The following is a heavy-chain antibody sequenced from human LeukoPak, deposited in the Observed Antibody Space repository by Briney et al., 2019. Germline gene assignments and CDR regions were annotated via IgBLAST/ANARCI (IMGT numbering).Heavy chain of an antibody. CDR1: ELTLSSNY. D-gene: IGHD2-15*01. J-gene: IGHJ4*02. Sequence: GGSLRLSCAASELTLSSNYMSWIRQAPGRGLEWVSFIYSGGSTYYADSVRGRFIISKDNSKNTLYLQMNSLRAEDTAVYYCARRAGSYSHSYDYWGQGTLVTVSS. V-gene: IGHV3-53*01. CDR3: ARRAGSYSHSYDY. CDR2: IYSGGST.